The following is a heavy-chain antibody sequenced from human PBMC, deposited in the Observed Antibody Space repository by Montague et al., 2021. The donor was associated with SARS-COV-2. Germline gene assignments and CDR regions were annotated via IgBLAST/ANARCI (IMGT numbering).Heavy chain of an antibody. J-gene: IGHJ5*02. CDR2: VPCRGQT. Sequence: SETLSLTCAVSGGSVLSNADHLNSDYWASVRQFPGRGLDWIGSVPCRGQTLQNPSFRGRLTMSVDTSKNPVSPRLTSVTAADTAMYYCTGQRWRGRFDPWGLGTLVIVSS. V-gene: IGHV4-39*01. CDR3: TGQRWRGRFDP. CDR1: GGSVLSNADHLNSDY. D-gene: IGHD2-15*01.